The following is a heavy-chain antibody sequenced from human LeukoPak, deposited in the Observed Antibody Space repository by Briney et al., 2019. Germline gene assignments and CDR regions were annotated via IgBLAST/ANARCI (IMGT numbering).Heavy chain of an antibody. V-gene: IGHV4-34*01. CDR2: INHSGST. CDR3: ARGLGAAAAY. CDR1: GGSFSVYY. D-gene: IGHD6-13*01. Sequence: PETLSFTCAVYGGSFSVYYWSWIRQPPGKGLEWIGEINHSGSTNYNPSLKSRVTISVDTSKNQFSLKLSSVTAADTAVYYCARGLGAAAAYWGQGTLVTVSS. J-gene: IGHJ4*02.